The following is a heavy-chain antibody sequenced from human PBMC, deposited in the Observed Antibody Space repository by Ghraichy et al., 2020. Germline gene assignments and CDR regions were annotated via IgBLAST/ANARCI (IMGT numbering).Heavy chain of an antibody. Sequence: GGSLRLSCAASGFTIDSHWMNWVRQVPGKGLVWVSGINNDGSNTDFADFVKGRFTISRDNAKNTIHLQMNNLRADDSAIYYCVRGDYYFGLDVWGQLTTVT. CDR3: VRGDYYFGLDV. CDR2: INNDGSNT. CDR1: GFTIDSHW. J-gene: IGHJ6*02. V-gene: IGHV3-74*01.